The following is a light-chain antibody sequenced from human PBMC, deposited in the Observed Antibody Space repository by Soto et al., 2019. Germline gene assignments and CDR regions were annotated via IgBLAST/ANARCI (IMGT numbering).Light chain of an antibody. Sequence: DIQMTQSPSALSASVGDRVPITCRASQNITTYLNWYQQKPWKAPKLLLYAAYRLQSEVPSRFSGSGSGTEFHLPIRSLQPEDFATYYCPRSYSPLGTFGQGTKVEIK. CDR2: AAY. V-gene: IGKV1-39*01. CDR1: QNITTY. J-gene: IGKJ1*01. CDR3: PRSYSPLGT.